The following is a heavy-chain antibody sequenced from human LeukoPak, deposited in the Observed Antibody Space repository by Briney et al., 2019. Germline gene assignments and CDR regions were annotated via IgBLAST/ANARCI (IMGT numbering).Heavy chain of an antibody. CDR3: AKGFIYYGVYDGAFDI. Sequence: GGSLRLSCAASGFTFSSYAMSWVRQAPGKGLEWVSAISGSGGSTYYADSVKGRFTISRDNSKNTPYLQMNSLRAEDTAVYYCAKGFIYYGVYDGAFDIWGQGTMVTVSS. CDR2: ISGSGGST. CDR1: GFTFSSYA. J-gene: IGHJ3*02. V-gene: IGHV3-23*01. D-gene: IGHD4-17*01.